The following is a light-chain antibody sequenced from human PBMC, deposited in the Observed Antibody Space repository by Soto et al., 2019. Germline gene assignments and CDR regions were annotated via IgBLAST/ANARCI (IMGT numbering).Light chain of an antibody. Sequence: EIVMTQSPATLSVSPGERATLSCRASQSISSELAWYQQRPGQPPRLLIYGASTRATGLPDRFTGSGSGSDFTLTISGLQSEDFAVYYCQQGHNWPLTLGQGTRLEI. CDR2: GAS. CDR3: QQGHNWPLT. V-gene: IGKV3-15*01. J-gene: IGKJ2*01. CDR1: QSISSE.